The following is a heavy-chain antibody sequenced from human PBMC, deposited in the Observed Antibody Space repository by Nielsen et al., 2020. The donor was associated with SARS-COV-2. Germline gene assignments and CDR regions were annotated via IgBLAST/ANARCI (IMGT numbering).Heavy chain of an antibody. V-gene: IGHV1-2*02. Sequence: ASVKVSCKASGYTFTGYYMHWVRQAPGQGLEWMGWINPNSGGTNYAQKFQGRVTITRDTSASTAYMELSSLRSDDTAVYYCARDRVVPAAINWFDPWGQGTLVTVSS. CDR2: INPNSGGT. J-gene: IGHJ5*02. D-gene: IGHD2-2*02. CDR3: ARDRVVPAAINWFDP. CDR1: GYTFTGYY.